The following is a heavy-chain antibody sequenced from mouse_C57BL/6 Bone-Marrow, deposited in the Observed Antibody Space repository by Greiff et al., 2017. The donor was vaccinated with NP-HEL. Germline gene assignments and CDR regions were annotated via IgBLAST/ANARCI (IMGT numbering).Heavy chain of an antibody. D-gene: IGHD1-1*01. V-gene: IGHV1-63*01. J-gene: IGHJ4*01. Sequence: QVHVKQSGAELVRPGTSVKMSCKASGYTFTNYWIGWAKQRPGHGLEWIGDIYPGGGYTNYNEKFKGKATLTADKSSSTAYMQFSSLTSEDSAIYYCARYGSSYYYAMDYWGQGTSVTVSS. CDR3: ARYGSSYYYAMDY. CDR2: IYPGGGYT. CDR1: GYTFTNYW.